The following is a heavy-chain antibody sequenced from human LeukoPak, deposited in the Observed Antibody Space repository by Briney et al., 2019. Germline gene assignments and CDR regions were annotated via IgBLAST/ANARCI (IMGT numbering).Heavy chain of an antibody. Sequence: GGSLRLSCAASGFTFSSYWMSWVRQAPGKGLEWVANIKQDGSEKYYVDSVKGRFTISRDNAKNSLYLQMNSLRTEDTALYYCAKDIGEIRYSGSYGAFDIWGQGTMVTVSS. J-gene: IGHJ3*02. CDR1: GFTFSSYW. CDR2: IKQDGSEK. D-gene: IGHD1-26*01. CDR3: AKDIGEIRYSGSYGAFDI. V-gene: IGHV3-7*03.